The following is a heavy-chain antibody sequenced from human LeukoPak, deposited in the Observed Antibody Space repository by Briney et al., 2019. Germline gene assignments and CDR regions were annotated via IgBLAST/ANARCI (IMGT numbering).Heavy chain of an antibody. V-gene: IGHV1-2*02. CDR3: AIEPGADGGS. Sequence: ASVKVSCTASGYTFTDYYMHWVRQAPGQGLEWMGWINPNSGGANYAQKFRGRLTMTRDTSTGTVYREVSSLTSDDPADYYCAIEPGADGGSWGQGTLVTASS. CDR1: GYTFTDYY. CDR2: INPNSGGA. D-gene: IGHD4-23*01. J-gene: IGHJ5*02.